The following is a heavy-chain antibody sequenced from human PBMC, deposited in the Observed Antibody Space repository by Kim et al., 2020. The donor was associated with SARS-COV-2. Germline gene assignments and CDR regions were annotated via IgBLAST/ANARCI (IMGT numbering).Heavy chain of an antibody. J-gene: IGHJ4*02. CDR1: GYIFTSYH. CDR2: INPSGGKT. CDR3: AREQTAGFYNY. V-gene: IGHV1-46*04. D-gene: IGHD3-9*01. Sequence: ASVKVSCKASGYIFTSYHMHWVRQAPGQGLEWMGIINPSGGKTYYAQKLQGRITVTTDTSANTVYMQLSSLTSEDTAMYYCAREQTAGFYNYWGREPWSPSPQ.